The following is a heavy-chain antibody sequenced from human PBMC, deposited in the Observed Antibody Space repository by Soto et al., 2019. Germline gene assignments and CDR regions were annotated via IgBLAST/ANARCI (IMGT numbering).Heavy chain of an antibody. CDR1: GFTFSSYA. D-gene: IGHD3-3*01. CDR3: ARDPDFWSGYYPYYYYGMDV. V-gene: IGHV3-30-3*01. Sequence: GGSLRLSCAASGFTFSSYAMHWVRQAPGKGLEWVAVISYDGSNKYYADSVKGRFTISRDNSKNTLYLQMNSLRAEDTAVYYCARDPDFWSGYYPYYYYGMDVWGQGTTVTVSS. J-gene: IGHJ6*02. CDR2: ISYDGSNK.